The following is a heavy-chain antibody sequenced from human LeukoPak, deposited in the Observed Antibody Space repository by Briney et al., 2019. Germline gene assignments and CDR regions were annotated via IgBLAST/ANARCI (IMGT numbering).Heavy chain of an antibody. CDR3: ARGGDIVPRRNWFGP. V-gene: IGHV4-34*01. Sequence: PSETLSLTCAVYGGSFSGYYWSWFRQPPGKGLEWIGEINHSGSTNYNPSLKSRVTISVDTSKNQFSLKLSSVTAADTAVYYCARGGDIVPRRNWFGPWGQGTLVTVSS. J-gene: IGHJ5*02. CDR1: GGSFSGYY. D-gene: IGHD2-8*01. CDR2: INHSGST.